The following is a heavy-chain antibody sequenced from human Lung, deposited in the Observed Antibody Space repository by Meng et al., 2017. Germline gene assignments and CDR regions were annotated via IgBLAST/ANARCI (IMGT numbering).Heavy chain of an antibody. CDR2: IYWDDEK. CDR3: AHSWGSGYYFGPLDY. CDR1: GSSLSTSGVA. V-gene: IGHV2-5*02. J-gene: IGHJ4*02. Sequence: QITLKESGTALVTPTQTLTLTCTFSGSSLSTSGVAVGWIRQPPGKALEWLALIYWDDEKRYSPSLKSRLTITKDTSKNHVVLTMTNMDPVDTATYYCAHSWGSGYYFGPLDYWGQGTLVTVSS. D-gene: IGHD3-22*01.